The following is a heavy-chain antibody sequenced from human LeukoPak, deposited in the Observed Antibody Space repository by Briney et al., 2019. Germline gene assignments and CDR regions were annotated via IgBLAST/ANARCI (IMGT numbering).Heavy chain of an antibody. CDR3: AREVPTVTISYDYYYYYGMDG. CDR1: GGTFSSYA. V-gene: IGHV1-69*01. Sequence: SVKVSCKASGGTFSSYAISWVRQAPGQGLEWMGGIIPIFGTANYAQKFQGRVTITADESTSTAYMELSSLRSEDTAVYYCAREVPTVTISYDYYYYYGMDGWGQGTTVTVSS. D-gene: IGHD4-17*01. J-gene: IGHJ6*02. CDR2: IIPIFGTA.